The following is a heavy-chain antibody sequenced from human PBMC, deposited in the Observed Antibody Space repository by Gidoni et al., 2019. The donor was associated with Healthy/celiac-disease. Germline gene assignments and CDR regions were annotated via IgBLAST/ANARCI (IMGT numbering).Heavy chain of an antibody. CDR3: ARLPEYCSGGSCYLYYYYGMDV. J-gene: IGHJ6*02. CDR1: GFTFSSYS. V-gene: IGHV3-21*01. D-gene: IGHD2-15*01. CDR2: ISSSSSYI. Sequence: EVQLVESGGGLVKPGGSLRLSCAASGFTFSSYSMNWVRHAPGKGLEWVSSISSSSSYIYYADSVKGRFTISRDNAKNSLYLQMNSLRAEDTAVYYCARLPEYCSGGSCYLYYYYGMDVWGQGTTVTVSS.